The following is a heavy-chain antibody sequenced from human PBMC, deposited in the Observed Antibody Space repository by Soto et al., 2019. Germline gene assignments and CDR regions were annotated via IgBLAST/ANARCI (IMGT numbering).Heavy chain of an antibody. CDR1: GFTFSSYG. CDR2: ISYDGSNK. Sequence: QVQLVESGGGVVQPGRSLRLSCAASGFTFSSYGMHWVRQAPGKGLEWVAVISYDGSNKYYADSVKGRFTISRDNSKNTLYLHMNSLRAEDTAVYYCAKGIRWRLTYYYYMDVWGKGTTVTVSS. CDR3: AKGIRWRLTYYYYMDV. D-gene: IGHD2-15*01. V-gene: IGHV3-30*18. J-gene: IGHJ6*03.